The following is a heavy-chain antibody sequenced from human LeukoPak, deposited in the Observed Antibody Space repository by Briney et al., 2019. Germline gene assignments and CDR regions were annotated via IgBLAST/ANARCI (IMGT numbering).Heavy chain of an antibody. CDR2: ISGSGGST. D-gene: IGHD3-22*01. Sequence: GGSLRLFCAASGFTFSSYAMSWVRQAPGKGLEWVSAISGSGGSTYYADSVKGRFTISRDNSKNTLYLQMNSLRAEDTAVYYCASYDSSGYYSGLIDYWGQGTLVTVSS. J-gene: IGHJ4*02. CDR3: ASYDSSGYYSGLIDY. CDR1: GFTFSSYA. V-gene: IGHV3-23*01.